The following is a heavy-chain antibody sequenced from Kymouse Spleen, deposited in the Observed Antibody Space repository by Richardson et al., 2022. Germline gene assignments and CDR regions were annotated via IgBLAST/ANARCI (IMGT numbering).Heavy chain of an antibody. CDR3: TTGSSTSCYLDAFDI. CDR1: GFTFSNAW. V-gene: IGHV3-15*01. CDR2: IKSKTDGGTT. D-gene: IGHD2-2*02. Sequence: EVQLVESGGGLVKPGGSLRLSCAASGFTFSNAWMSWVRQAPGKGLEWVGRIKSKTDGGTTDYAAPVKGRFTISRDDSKNTLYLQMNSLKTEDTAVYYCTTGSSTSCYLDAFDIWGQGTMVTVSS. J-gene: IGHJ3*02.